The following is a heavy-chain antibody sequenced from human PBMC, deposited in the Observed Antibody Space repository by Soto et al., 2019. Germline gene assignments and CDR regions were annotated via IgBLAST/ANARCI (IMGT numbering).Heavy chain of an antibody. J-gene: IGHJ6*04. Sequence: EVQLVESGGGLVKPGGSLRLSCAASGFTFSNAWMNWVRQAPGKGLEWVGRIKSKTDGGTTDYAAPVKGRFTISSDDSKNTPDLQMNSMKTEDAAVYYCTTVSQPYYDYGMDVWGKGTTVTVSS. CDR3: TTVSQPYYDYGMDV. V-gene: IGHV3-15*07. CDR1: GFTFSNAW. CDR2: IKSKTDGGTT.